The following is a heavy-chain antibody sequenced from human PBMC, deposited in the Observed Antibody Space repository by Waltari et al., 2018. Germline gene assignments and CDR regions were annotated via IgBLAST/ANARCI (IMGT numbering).Heavy chain of an antibody. V-gene: IGHV3-21*01. D-gene: IGHD2-15*01. J-gene: IGHJ4*02. CDR1: GFTFSSYT. Sequence: EVHLVESGGGLVQPGRSLRLSCTASGFTFSSYTMTWVRQAPGKGLEWVSSISSGSSYIYYADSVKGRFTISRDNAKNSLYLQMNSLRVEDTAVYYCAREWGVMVGTAGFYFDYWGQGALVTVSS. CDR2: ISSGSSYI. CDR3: AREWGVMVGTAGFYFDY.